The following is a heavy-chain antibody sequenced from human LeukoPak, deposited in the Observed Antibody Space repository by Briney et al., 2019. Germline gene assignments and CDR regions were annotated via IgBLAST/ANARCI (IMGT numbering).Heavy chain of an antibody. J-gene: IGHJ6*02. Sequence: GASVEVSCKVSGYTLTELSMHWVRQAPGKGLEWMGGFDPEDGETIYAQKFQGRVTMTEDTSTDTAYMELSSLRSEDTAVYYCATDRPRRGSGVANYYYYYGMDVWGQGTTVTVSS. CDR2: FDPEDGET. V-gene: IGHV1-24*01. D-gene: IGHD3-10*01. CDR3: ATDRPRRGSGVANYYYYYGMDV. CDR1: GYTLTELS.